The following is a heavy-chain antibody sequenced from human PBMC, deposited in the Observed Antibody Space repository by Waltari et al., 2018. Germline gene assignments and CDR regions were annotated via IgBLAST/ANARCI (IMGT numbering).Heavy chain of an antibody. CDR3: ARVAGGLRLGAFDI. D-gene: IGHD4-17*01. CDR1: GGSISSYY. CDR2: IYYSGST. J-gene: IGHJ3*02. Sequence: QVQLQESGPGLVKPSETLSLTCTVSGGSISSYYWSWIRQPPGTGLEWIGYIYYSGSTNYNPSLKSRVTISVDTSKNQFSLKLSSVTAADTAVYYCARVAGGLRLGAFDIWGQGTMVTVSS. V-gene: IGHV4-59*01.